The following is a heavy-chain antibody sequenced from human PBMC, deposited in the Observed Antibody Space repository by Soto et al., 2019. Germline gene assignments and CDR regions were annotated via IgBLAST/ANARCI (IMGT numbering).Heavy chain of an antibody. V-gene: IGHV3-21*01. CDR2: ISSSSSYI. CDR3: ARDWGIDYYDSSGYGGHGFDP. CDR1: GFTFSSYS. Sequence: EVQLVESGGGLVKPGGSLRLSCAASGFTFSSYSMNWVRQAPGKGLEWVSSISSSSSYIYYADSVKGRFTISRDNAKNSLYLQMNSLRAEDTAVYYCARDWGIDYYDSSGYGGHGFDPWGQGTLVTVSS. J-gene: IGHJ5*02. D-gene: IGHD3-22*01.